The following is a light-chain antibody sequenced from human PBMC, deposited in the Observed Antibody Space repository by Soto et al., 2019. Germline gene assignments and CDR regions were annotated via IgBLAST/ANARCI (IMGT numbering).Light chain of an antibody. CDR1: SSDVGAFNF. CDR3: CSYAGSITFV. V-gene: IGLV2-23*02. J-gene: IGLJ1*01. Sequence: QSALTQPASVSGSPGQSITISCTGTSSDVGAFNFVSWYQQHPGKAPKLILYEVSKRPSGVSNRFSGSKSGNTASLTMSGLQAEDEADYFCCSYAGSITFVFGSGTKVTV. CDR2: EVS.